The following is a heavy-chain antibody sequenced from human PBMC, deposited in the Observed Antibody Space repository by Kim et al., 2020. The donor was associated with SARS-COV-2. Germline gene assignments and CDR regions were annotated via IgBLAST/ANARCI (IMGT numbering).Heavy chain of an antibody. CDR1: GFSFSSYS. Sequence: GGSLRLSCAASGFSFSSYSMNWVRQAPGKGLEWVSCISSSNTYIYYADSVKGRFTISRDNAKNSLYLQMNGLRAEDTAVYYCARSPVGATPFASWGQGTLVTVSP. D-gene: IGHD1-26*01. J-gene: IGHJ4*02. CDR2: ISSSNTYI. V-gene: IGHV3-21*01. CDR3: ARSPVGATPFAS.